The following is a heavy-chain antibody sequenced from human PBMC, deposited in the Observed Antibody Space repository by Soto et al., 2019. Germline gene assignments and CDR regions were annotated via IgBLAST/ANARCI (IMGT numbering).Heavy chain of an antibody. CDR1: GFTFSSYA. D-gene: IGHD3-10*01. Sequence: EVQLLESGGGLVQPGGSLRLSCAASGFTFSSYAMSWVRQAPGKGLEWVSALSTSDGSTYYADSVKGQFTISRDTSKNTLHLQSNSLRAEDTAIYYCARAPAYGSVSFHFDYWGQGTLVTVSS. CDR2: LSTSDGST. CDR3: ARAPAYGSVSFHFDY. V-gene: IGHV3-23*01. J-gene: IGHJ4*02.